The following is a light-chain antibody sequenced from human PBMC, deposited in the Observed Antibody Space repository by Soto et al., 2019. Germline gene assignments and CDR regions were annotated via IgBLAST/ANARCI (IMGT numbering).Light chain of an antibody. V-gene: IGKV3-20*01. Sequence: EIVLTQSPGTLSLSPGERATLSCRASQSVNNNYLAWYQQKPGQAPRLLIYGASSRATGIPDRFSGSGSGTDFTITISRLEPEDFAAYYCQQYGSSQYTFGQGTKLEIK. J-gene: IGKJ2*01. CDR3: QQYGSSQYT. CDR2: GAS. CDR1: QSVNNNY.